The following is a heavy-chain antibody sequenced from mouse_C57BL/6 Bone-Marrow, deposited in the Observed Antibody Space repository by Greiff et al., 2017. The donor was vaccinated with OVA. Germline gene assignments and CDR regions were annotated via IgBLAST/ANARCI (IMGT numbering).Heavy chain of an antibody. D-gene: IGHD2-2*01. J-gene: IGHJ1*03. V-gene: IGHV1-19*01. CDR1: GYTFTDYY. CDR3: AKLWLRWYFDV. Sequence: VQLQQSGPVLVKPGASVKMSCKASGYTFTDYYMNWVKQSHGKSLEWIGVINPYNGGTSYNQKFKGKATLTVDKSSSTAYMELNSLTSEDSAVYYCAKLWLRWYFDVWGTGTTVTVSS. CDR2: INPYNGGT.